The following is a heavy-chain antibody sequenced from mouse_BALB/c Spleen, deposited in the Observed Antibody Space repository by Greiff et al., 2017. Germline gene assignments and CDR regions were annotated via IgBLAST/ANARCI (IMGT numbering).Heavy chain of an antibody. D-gene: IGHD4-1*01. J-gene: IGHJ1*01. Sequence: VQLQQPGAELVKPGTSVKLSCKASGYNFTSYWINWVKLRPGQGLEWIGDIYPGSGSTNYNEKFKSKATLTVDTSSSTAYMQLSSLASEDSALYYCARNWDGYWYFDVWGAGTTVTVSS. V-gene: IGHV1-55*01. CDR1: GYNFTSYW. CDR3: ARNWDGYWYFDV. CDR2: IYPGSGST.